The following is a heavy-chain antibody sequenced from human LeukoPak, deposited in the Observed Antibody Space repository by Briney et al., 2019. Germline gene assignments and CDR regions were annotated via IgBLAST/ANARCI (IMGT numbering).Heavy chain of an antibody. V-gene: IGHV1-45*02. D-gene: IGHD3-10*01. CDR3: ASSRVYGSGSYYNAPDFDY. J-gene: IGHJ4*02. CDR1: GYTFTYRY. Sequence: SVKVSCTASGYTFTYRYLHWVRQAPGQALEWMGWITPFNGNTNYAQKFQDRVTITRDRSMSTAYMELSSLRSEDTAMYYCASSRVYGSGSYYNAPDFDYWGQGTLVTVSS. CDR2: ITPFNGNT.